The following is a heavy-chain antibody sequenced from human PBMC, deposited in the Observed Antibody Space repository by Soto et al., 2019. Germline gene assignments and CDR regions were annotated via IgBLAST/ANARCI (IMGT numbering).Heavy chain of an antibody. CDR3: ARHRYDYVWGSYRH. V-gene: IGHV1-69*01. Sequence: QVQLVQSGAEVKETGSSVKVSCKSSGYIFKNYAVTWLRQAPGQGLEWMGVIIPVFGTPDYSQKFRGRVTITADESTSTVYMELRSLTSEDTAVYYCARHRYDYVWGSYRHWGQGTLVTVSS. CDR2: IIPVFGTP. D-gene: IGHD3-16*02. J-gene: IGHJ4*02. CDR1: GYIFKNYA.